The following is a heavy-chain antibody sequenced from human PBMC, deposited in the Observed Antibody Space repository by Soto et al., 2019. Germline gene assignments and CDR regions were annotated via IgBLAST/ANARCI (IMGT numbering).Heavy chain of an antibody. CDR2: ISAYNGNT. CDR3: ARARTYRDIAVAGTVNDY. D-gene: IGHD6-19*01. Sequence: GASVKVSCKASGYTFTSYGISWVRQAPGQGLERMGWISAYNGNTNYAQKLQGRVTMTTDTSTSTAYMELRSLRSDDTAVYYCARARTYRDIAVAGTVNDYWGQGTLVTVSS. J-gene: IGHJ4*02. V-gene: IGHV1-18*04. CDR1: GYTFTSYG.